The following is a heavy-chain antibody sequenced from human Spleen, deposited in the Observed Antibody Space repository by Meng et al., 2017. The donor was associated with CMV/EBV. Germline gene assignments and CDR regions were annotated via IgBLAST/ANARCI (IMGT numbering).Heavy chain of an antibody. V-gene: IGHV1-2*02. Sequence: GGSLRLSCAASGFTFSSYGMHWVRQAPGQGLEWMGWINPNSGGTNYAQKFQGRVTMTRDTSISTAYMELSRLRSDDTAVYYCASHDSSGYYYLFDYWGQGTLVTVSS. J-gene: IGHJ4*02. CDR2: INPNSGGT. CDR3: ASHDSSGYYYLFDY. D-gene: IGHD3-22*01. CDR1: GFTFSSYG.